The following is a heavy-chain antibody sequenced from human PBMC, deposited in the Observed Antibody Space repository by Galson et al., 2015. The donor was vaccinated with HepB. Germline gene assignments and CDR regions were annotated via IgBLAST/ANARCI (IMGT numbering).Heavy chain of an antibody. CDR1: GFTFKTHS. CDR2: ISSSSSAI. J-gene: IGHJ6*02. V-gene: IGHV3-48*04. Sequence: SLRLSCAASGFTFKTHSMNWVRQALGKGLEWVSYISSSSSAIYYADSVKGRFTIFRDNAKNSLYLQMNSLRTADTAVYYCARDLPWSFRGYGMDVWGQGTTVTVSS. D-gene: IGHD2-21*01. CDR3: ARDLPWSFRGYGMDV.